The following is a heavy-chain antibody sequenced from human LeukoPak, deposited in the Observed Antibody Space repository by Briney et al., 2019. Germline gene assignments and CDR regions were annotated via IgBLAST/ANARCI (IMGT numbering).Heavy chain of an antibody. CDR3: ARDLKYGDYVVNFDY. CDR2: INPSGGST. J-gene: IGHJ4*02. Sequence: ASVKVSCKASGGTFSSYAISWVRQAPGQGLEWMGIINPSGGSTSYAQKFQGRVTMTRDTSTSTVYMELSSLRSEDTAVYYCARDLKYGDYVVNFDYWGQGTLVTVSS. CDR1: GGTFSSYA. D-gene: IGHD4-17*01. V-gene: IGHV1-46*01.